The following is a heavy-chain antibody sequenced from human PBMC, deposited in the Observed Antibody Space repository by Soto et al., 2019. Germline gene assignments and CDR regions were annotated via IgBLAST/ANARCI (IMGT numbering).Heavy chain of an antibody. Sequence: EVQLVESGGGLITPGGSLRLSCEASGFPFSPAWMNWVRQAPGKGLEWVGLIKSHGGCGTAHYAAPVKGRFTISRDDSRNTVYLQMNSLKPEDTALYYCIWQQDFYYGRAVWGQGTTVTVSS. D-gene: IGHD6-13*01. J-gene: IGHJ6*02. CDR1: GFPFSPAW. V-gene: IGHV3-15*07. CDR2: IKSHGGCGTA. CDR3: IWQQDFYYGRAV.